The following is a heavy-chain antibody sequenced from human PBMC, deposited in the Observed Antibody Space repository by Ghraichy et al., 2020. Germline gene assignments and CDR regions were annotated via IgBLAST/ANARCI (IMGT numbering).Heavy chain of an antibody. J-gene: IGHJ4*02. CDR2: IIESGAST. D-gene: IGHD2-8*01. Sequence: GGPLRLSCAASGFNPNNHAMSWVRQAPGKGLEWVSGIIESGASTYYADSVKGRFTISRDKSKSTLYLQMSSLRAEDTAIYYCAKDASTTSTNWNYFEDWGQGTLVTVSS. CDR1: GFNPNNHA. V-gene: IGHV3-23*01. CDR3: AKDASTTSTNWNYFED.